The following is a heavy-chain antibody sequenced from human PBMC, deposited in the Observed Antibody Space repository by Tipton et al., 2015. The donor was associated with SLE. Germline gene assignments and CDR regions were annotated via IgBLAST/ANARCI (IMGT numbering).Heavy chain of an antibody. V-gene: IGHV3-48*03. J-gene: IGHJ4*02. D-gene: IGHD3-10*01. CDR3: TTDQELLWFREAPL. CDR2: ISASASTI. CDR1: GFNFRNYE. Sequence: SLRLSCAASGFNFRNYEMFWVRQAPGKGLEWVSYISASASTIYYADSVKGRFTISRDNSKNTLYLQMNSLRIEDTAVYYCTTDQELLWFREAPLWGQGTLVTVSS.